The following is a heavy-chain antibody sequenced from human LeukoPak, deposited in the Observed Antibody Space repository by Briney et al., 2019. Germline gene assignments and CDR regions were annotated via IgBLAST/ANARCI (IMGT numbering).Heavy chain of an antibody. CDR3: ARGRIGYYLDY. V-gene: IGHV1-2*02. D-gene: IGHD3-22*01. Sequence: GASVKVSCKASGYTFTGYYMHWLRQAPGQGLEWMGWINPNSGGTNYAEKFQGRVTTTSDTSISTAYMELTRLRSDDTAVYYCARGRIGYYLDYWGQGTLVPVSS. CDR1: GYTFTGYY. J-gene: IGHJ4*02. CDR2: INPNSGGT.